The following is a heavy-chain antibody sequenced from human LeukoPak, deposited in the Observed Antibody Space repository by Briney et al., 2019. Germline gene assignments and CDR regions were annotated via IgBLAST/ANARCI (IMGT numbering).Heavy chain of an antibody. V-gene: IGHV1-46*01. D-gene: IGHD1-26*01. CDR3: ARSLSGSDWFDP. J-gene: IGHJ5*02. CDR2: INPSGGIT. Sequence: ASVKVSCKASGYTFTAYYMHWVRQAPGQGLEWMGIINPSGGITTYPQKFQGRVTMTRDTSTSTVYMELSSLRSDDTAFYYCARSLSGSDWFDPWGQGTLVTVSS. CDR1: GYTFTAYY.